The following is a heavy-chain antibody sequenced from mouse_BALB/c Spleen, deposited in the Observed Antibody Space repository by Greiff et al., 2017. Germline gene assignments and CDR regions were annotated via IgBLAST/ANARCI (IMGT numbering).Heavy chain of an antibody. V-gene: IGHV1-14*01. J-gene: IGHJ3*01. CDR3: AREEYYGSSPFAY. D-gene: IGHD1-1*01. Sequence: VQLQQSGPELVKPGASVKMSCKASGYTFTSYVMHWVKQKPGQGLEWIGYINPYNDGTKYNEKFKGKATLTLDKSSSTAYMELSSLTSEDSAVYYCAREEYYGSSPFAYWGQGTLVTVSA. CDR2: INPYNDGT. CDR1: GYTFTSYV.